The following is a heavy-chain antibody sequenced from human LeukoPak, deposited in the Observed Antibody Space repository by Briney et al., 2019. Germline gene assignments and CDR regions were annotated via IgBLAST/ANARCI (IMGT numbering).Heavy chain of an antibody. CDR2: INHSGST. D-gene: IGHD1-26*01. V-gene: IGHV4-34*01. CDR3: ARGCYSGSYYCWFDP. Sequence: SSETLSLTCAVYGGSFSGYYWSWIRQPPGKGLEWIGEINHSGSTNYNPSLKSRVTISVDTSKNQFSLKLSSVTAADTAVYYCARGCYSGSYYCWFDPWGQGTLVTVSS. CDR1: GGSFSGYY. J-gene: IGHJ5*02.